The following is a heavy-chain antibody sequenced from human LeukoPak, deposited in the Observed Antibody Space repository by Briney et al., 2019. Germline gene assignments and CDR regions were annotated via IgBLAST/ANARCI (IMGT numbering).Heavy chain of an antibody. CDR1: GFTFSSYA. Sequence: GRSLRLSCAASGFTFSSYAMHWVRQAPGKGLEWVAVISYDGSNKYYADSVKGRFTISRDNSKNTLYLQMNSLRAEDTAVYYCAREKDSSGWYYFDYWGQGTLVTGSS. J-gene: IGHJ4*02. D-gene: IGHD6-19*01. V-gene: IGHV3-30*04. CDR2: ISYDGSNK. CDR3: AREKDSSGWYYFDY.